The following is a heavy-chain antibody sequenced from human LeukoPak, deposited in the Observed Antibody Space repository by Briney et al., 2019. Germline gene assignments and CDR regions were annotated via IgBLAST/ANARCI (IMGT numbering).Heavy chain of an antibody. CDR3: ARGPYYDILTGYGAYYYYMDV. CDR2: INHSGST. Sequence: SETLSLTCAVYGGSFSGYYWSWIRQPPGKGLEWIGEINHSGSTNYNPSLKSRVTISVDTSKNQFSLKLSSVTAADTAVYYCARGPYYDILTGYGAYYYYMDVWGKGTTVTISS. D-gene: IGHD3-9*01. J-gene: IGHJ6*03. CDR1: GGSFSGYY. V-gene: IGHV4-34*01.